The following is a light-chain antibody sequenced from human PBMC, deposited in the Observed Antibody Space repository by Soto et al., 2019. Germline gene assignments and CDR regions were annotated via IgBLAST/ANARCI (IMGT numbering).Light chain of an antibody. CDR3: AAWDDSLNGVV. CDR1: SSNIGSNT. J-gene: IGLJ2*01. V-gene: IGLV1-44*01. Sequence: QSVLTQPPSASGTPGQRVTISCSGSSSNIGSNTVNWYQQVPRTAPKLLIYSNNQRPLGVPDRFSGSKSGTSVSLAISGLQSEDEADYYCAAWDDSLNGVVLGGGTKLTVL. CDR2: SNN.